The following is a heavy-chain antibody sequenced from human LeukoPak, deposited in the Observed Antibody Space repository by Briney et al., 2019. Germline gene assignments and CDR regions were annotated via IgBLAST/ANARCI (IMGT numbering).Heavy chain of an antibody. CDR1: GFTFSTYA. V-gene: IGHV3-23*01. CDR3: AKEGAGIAGTGYFDY. Sequence: AGSLRLSCAASGFTFSTYAMSWVRQAPGKGLEWVSGISGSGGNTYYADSVKGRFTISRDNSKNTLYLQMNSLRAEDTAVYYCAKEGAGIAGTGYFDYWGQGTLVTVSS. J-gene: IGHJ4*02. CDR2: ISGSGGNT. D-gene: IGHD6-13*01.